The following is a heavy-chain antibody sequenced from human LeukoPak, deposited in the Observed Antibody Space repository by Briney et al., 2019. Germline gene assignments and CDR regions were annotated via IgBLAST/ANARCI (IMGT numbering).Heavy chain of an antibody. CDR1: RGSISGTYY. J-gene: IGHJ3*01. CDR2: IYYTGTT. D-gene: IGHD3-16*01. CDR3: ARRWVYDKRAFDA. Sequence: PETLSLTCTVSRGSISGTYYWSWIRQPPGKGLEWIGYIYYTGTTDSNPSLKSRVTISLDTSKNQFSLSLGSVTAADTAVYYCARRWVYDKRAFDAWGQGTMVTVSS. V-gene: IGHV4-59*08.